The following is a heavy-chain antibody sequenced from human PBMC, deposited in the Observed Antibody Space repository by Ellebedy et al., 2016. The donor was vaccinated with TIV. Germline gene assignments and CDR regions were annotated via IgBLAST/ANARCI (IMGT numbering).Heavy chain of an antibody. CDR2: ISPDNGNT. D-gene: IGHD6-19*01. CDR1: GYSFTSYG. V-gene: IGHV1-18*01. Sequence: AASVKVSCKASGYSFTSYGLSWARQAPGQGLEWMGWISPDNGNTNYAQKLQGRVTMTTDTSTSTAHMELRSLRSDDTAVYYCARDGRYGGGWRLDYWGQGTLVTVSS. J-gene: IGHJ4*02. CDR3: ARDGRYGGGWRLDY.